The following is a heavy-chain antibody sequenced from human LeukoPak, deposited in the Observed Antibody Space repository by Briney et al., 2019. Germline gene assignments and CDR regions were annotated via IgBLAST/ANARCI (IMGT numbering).Heavy chain of an antibody. V-gene: IGHV3-33*01. CDR2: IWYDGSNK. CDR1: GFTFSSYG. J-gene: IGHJ2*01. Sequence: GRSLRLSCAASGFTFSSYGMHWVRQAPGKGLEWVAIIWYDGSNKYYADSVKGRFTISRDDAKNSLYLQMNSLRADDTAIYYCARDMWPPPGRYFDLWGRGTLVTVSS. D-gene: IGHD3-10*01. CDR3: ARDMWPPPGRYFDL.